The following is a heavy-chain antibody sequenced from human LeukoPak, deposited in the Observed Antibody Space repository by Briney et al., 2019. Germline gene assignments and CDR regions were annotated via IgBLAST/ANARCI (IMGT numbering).Heavy chain of an antibody. V-gene: IGHV4-34*01. CDR3: ARSPKDIVLMVYATNSSFDY. CDR1: GGSFSGYY. J-gene: IGHJ4*02. Sequence: PSETLSLTCAVYGGSFSGYYWSWIRQPPGKGLERIGEINHSGSTNYNPSLKSRVTISVDTSKNQFSLKLSSLTAADTAVYYCARSPKDIVLMVYATNSSFDYWGQGTLVTVSS. CDR2: INHSGST. D-gene: IGHD2-8*01.